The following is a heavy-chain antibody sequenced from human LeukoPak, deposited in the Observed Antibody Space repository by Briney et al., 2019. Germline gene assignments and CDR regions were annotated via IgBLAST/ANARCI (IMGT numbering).Heavy chain of an antibody. D-gene: IGHD6-19*01. CDR2: IKEDGTEK. Sequence: GGSLRLSCAVSGFTFSSYWMSWVRQAPGKGLEWAANIKEDGTEKYYQDPVKGRFTISRDNAKNSLYLQMNSLRAEDTAVYYCARSEWGSAVADTGAFDYWGQGTLVTVSS. CDR1: GFTFSSYW. V-gene: IGHV3-7*01. J-gene: IGHJ4*02. CDR3: ARSEWGSAVADTGAFDY.